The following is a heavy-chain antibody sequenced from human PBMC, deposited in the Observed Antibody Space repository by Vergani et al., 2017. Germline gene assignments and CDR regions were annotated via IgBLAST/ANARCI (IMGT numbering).Heavy chain of an antibody. V-gene: IGHV4-61*10. D-gene: IGHD6-13*01. CDR2: IYYSGST. CDR3: ARDKVIAAAGTVFMDYYYYMDV. J-gene: IGHJ6*03. CDR1: GGSVSSGSYY. Sequence: QVQLQESGPGLVKPSETLSLTCTVSGGSVSSGSYYWSWIRQPAGKGLEWIGYIYYSGSTNYNPSLKSRVTISVDTAKNQFSLKRSSVTAADTAVYYCARDKVIAAAGTVFMDYYYYMDVWGKGTTVTVSS.